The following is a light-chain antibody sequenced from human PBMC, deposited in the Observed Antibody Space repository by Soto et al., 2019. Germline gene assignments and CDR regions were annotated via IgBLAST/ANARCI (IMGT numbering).Light chain of an antibody. CDR1: QTVSSN. CDR2: ATS. J-gene: IGKJ2*01. Sequence: ERVMTQSPATLSASPGESVTLSCRASQTVSSNLAWYQHKPGQAPRLLIYATSTRAPGVSAMFSGSGSGSGTEFTLTIIILQSVDFAVYYCQHYVSAPPYTFGQGTKLKIK. V-gene: IGKV3-15*01. CDR3: QHYVSAPPYT.